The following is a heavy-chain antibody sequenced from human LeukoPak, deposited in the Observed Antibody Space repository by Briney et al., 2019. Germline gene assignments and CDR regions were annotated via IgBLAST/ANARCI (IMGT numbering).Heavy chain of an antibody. CDR3: ARGVEYSSSFDP. CDR2: MNPNSGNT. V-gene: IGHV1-8*03. J-gene: IGHJ5*02. CDR1: GYTFTSYD. Sequence: APVKVSCKASGYTFTSYDINWVRQATGQGLEWMGWMNPNSGNTGYAQKLQGRVTITRNTSISTAYMELSSLRSEDTAVYYCARGVEYSSSFDPWGQGTLVTVSS. D-gene: IGHD6-6*01.